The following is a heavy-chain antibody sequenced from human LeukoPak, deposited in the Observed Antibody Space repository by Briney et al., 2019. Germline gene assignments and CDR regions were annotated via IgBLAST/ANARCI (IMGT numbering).Heavy chain of an antibody. V-gene: IGHV1-8*01. CDR3: ARATGKDILTGRKLDY. CDR1: GYTFTTYD. J-gene: IGHJ4*02. Sequence: ASVKVSCKASGYTFTTYDINWVRQTTGHGLELMGWMNPNSGNTGYAQRFQGRVTMTRNSSISTAYMDLSSLGSEDTAVYYCARATGKDILTGRKLDYWGQGTLVTVSS. D-gene: IGHD3-9*01. CDR2: MNPNSGNT.